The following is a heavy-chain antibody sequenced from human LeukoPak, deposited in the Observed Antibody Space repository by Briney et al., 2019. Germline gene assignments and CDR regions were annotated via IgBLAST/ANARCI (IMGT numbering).Heavy chain of an antibody. V-gene: IGHV1-69*05. CDR2: IIPIFGTA. D-gene: IGHD3-22*01. Sequence: GSSVKVSCKASGGTFSSYAISWVRQAPGQGLEWMGGIIPIFGTANYAQKFQGRVTITTDESTSTAYMELSSLRSEDTAVYYCARVGRSGYYSAYWGQGTLVTVSS. J-gene: IGHJ4*02. CDR3: ARVGRSGYYSAY. CDR1: GGTFSSYA.